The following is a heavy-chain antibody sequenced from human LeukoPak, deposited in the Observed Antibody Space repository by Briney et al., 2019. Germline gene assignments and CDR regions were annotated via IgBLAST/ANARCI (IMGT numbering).Heavy chain of an antibody. CDR3: ARERVAWGTDY. J-gene: IGHJ4*02. Sequence: PSETLSLTCAVSGASITSNNWWTWVRQPPGKGLEWIGEIYHSGSTNYNPSLKSRLTISVDESKNQFSLKLNSVTAADTAMYYCARERVAWGTDYWGQGTLVTVSS. D-gene: IGHD3-16*01. CDR2: IYHSGST. CDR1: GASITSNNW. V-gene: IGHV4-4*02.